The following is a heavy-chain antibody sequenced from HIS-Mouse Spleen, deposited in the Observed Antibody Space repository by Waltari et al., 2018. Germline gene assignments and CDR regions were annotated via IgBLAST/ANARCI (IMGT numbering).Heavy chain of an antibody. V-gene: IGHV4-39*07. CDR3: AREIPYSSSWYDWYFDL. Sequence: QLQLQESGPGLVKPSEPLSLTCTVSGGSIRSSRSYWRWIRQPPGKGLEWIGSIYYSGSTYYNPSLKSRVTISVDTSKNQFSLKLSSVTAADTAVYYCAREIPYSSSWYDWYFDLWGRGTLVTVSS. D-gene: IGHD6-13*01. CDR1: GGSIRSSRSY. CDR2: IYYSGST. J-gene: IGHJ2*01.